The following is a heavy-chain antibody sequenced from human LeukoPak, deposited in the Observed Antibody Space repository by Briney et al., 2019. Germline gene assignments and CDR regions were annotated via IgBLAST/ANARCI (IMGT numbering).Heavy chain of an antibody. CDR3: GKDISAGGMDV. J-gene: IGHJ6*02. V-gene: IGHV3-9*01. CDR1: ESTFYHA. Sequence: PGGSLRLSCTASESTFYHAMHWVRQTPGKGLEWVSGIGWNSARTGYANSVRGRFTISRDNAKNSLYLQMNSLRAEDTALYYCGKDISAGGMDVWGQGTTVTVCS. D-gene: IGHD3-10*01. CDR2: IGWNSART.